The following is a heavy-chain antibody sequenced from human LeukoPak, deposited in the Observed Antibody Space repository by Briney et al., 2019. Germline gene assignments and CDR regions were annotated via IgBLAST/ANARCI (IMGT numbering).Heavy chain of an antibody. J-gene: IGHJ4*02. Sequence: GGSLRLSCAASGFTFSSHWMNWVRQAPGKGLEWVANTKQGGGERNYVDSVKGRFTVSRDDAKSSLYLQMNSLRAEDTAIYYCARGPNYGSGTDYLDYWGQGTLVTVSS. D-gene: IGHD4-17*01. CDR3: ARGPNYGSGTDYLDY. CDR1: GFTFSSHW. CDR2: TKQGGGER. V-gene: IGHV3-7*03.